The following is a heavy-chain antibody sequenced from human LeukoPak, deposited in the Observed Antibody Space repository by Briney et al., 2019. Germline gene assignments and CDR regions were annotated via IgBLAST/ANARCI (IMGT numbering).Heavy chain of an antibody. J-gene: IGHJ4*02. D-gene: IGHD1-26*01. CDR1: GFTFSNAW. CDR3: TTEHTLGKVGAIDY. Sequence: GGSLRLSCAASGFTFSNAWMSWVRQAPGKGLEWVGRIKSKADGGTTDYAAPVKDRFTISRDDSKNTLYLQMNSLKTEDTAVYYCTTEHTLGKVGAIDYWGQGTLVTVSS. V-gene: IGHV3-15*01. CDR2: IKSKADGGTT.